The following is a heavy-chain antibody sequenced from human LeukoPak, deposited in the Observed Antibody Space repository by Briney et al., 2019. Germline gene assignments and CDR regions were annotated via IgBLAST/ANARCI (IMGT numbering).Heavy chain of an antibody. CDR1: GGSISSSSYY. CDR3: ARGARPEPYYYDSSGYYALDY. D-gene: IGHD3-22*01. CDR2: IYYSGST. V-gene: IGHV4-39*01. J-gene: IGHJ4*02. Sequence: SETPSLTCTVSGGSISSSSYYWGWIRQPPGKGLEWIGSIYYSGSTYYNPSLKSRVTISVDTSKNQFSLKLSSVTAADTAVYYCARGARPEPYYYDSSGYYALDYWGQGTLVTVSS.